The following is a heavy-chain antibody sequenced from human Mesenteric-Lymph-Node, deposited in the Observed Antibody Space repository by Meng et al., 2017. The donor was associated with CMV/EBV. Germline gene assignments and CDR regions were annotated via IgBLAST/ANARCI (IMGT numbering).Heavy chain of an antibody. CDR2: IYYSGTT. D-gene: IGHD6-19*01. J-gene: IGHJ6*02. Sequence: IWWSWVRQPPGKGLEWIGQIYYSGTTNYNPSLKSRVTISLDKSKNQFSLSLSHVTAADTAVYYCARDQGSGWLVNGDYYYYGMDVWGQGTTVTVSS. V-gene: IGHV4-4*02. CDR1: IW. CDR3: ARDQGSGWLVNGDYYYYGMDV.